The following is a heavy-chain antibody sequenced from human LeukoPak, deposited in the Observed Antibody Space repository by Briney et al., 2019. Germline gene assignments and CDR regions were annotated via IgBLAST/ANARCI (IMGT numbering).Heavy chain of an antibody. CDR2: IGIPGDT. J-gene: IGHJ3*01. CDR3: VRAHVAAGLALDL. CDR1: GLTFSGYD. D-gene: IGHD6-25*01. V-gene: IGHV3-13*01. Sequence: GGSLRLSCAASGLTFSGYDMHWVRQATGKRLEWVSGIGIPGDTYYPGSVKGRFTISRENAKNSFYLQMNSLRVEDTAVYYCVRAHVAAGLALDLWGQGTMVTVSS.